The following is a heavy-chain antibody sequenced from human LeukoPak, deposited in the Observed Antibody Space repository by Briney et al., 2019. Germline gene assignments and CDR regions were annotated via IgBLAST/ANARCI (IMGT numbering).Heavy chain of an antibody. CDR3: ARDRWGYSYGGD. D-gene: IGHD5-18*01. J-gene: IGHJ4*02. V-gene: IGHV3-7*01. CDR1: GFTFSSYS. Sequence: GSLRLSCAASGFTFSSYSMNWVRQAPGKGLEWVANIKQDGSEEYYVDSVKGRFTISRDNAKNSLYLQMNSLRAEDTAVYYCARDRWGYSYGGDWGQGTLVTVSS. CDR2: IKQDGSEE.